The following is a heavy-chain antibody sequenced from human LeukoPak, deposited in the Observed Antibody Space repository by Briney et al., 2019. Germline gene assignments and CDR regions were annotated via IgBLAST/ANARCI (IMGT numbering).Heavy chain of an antibody. CDR1: GFTVSSNY. V-gene: IGHV3-66*02. J-gene: IGHJ3*01. D-gene: IGHD2-2*02. Sequence: GGSLRLSCAASGFTVSSNYMSWVRQAPGKGLEWVSLIYSGGDTYYADYVKGRFTISRDNSKNTLYLQMNNLRADDTAVYYCATRYCSGTSCYRGAFDVWGQGTMVTVSS. CDR3: ATRYCSGTSCYRGAFDV. CDR2: IYSGGDT.